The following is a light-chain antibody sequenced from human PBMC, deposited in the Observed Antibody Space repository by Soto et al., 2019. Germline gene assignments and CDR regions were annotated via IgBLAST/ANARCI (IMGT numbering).Light chain of an antibody. CDR3: QQSYSTPLT. CDR2: AAS. Sequence: DIQMTQSPPSLSASVGDRVTITCRASQSISSYLNWYQQKPGKAPKLLIYAASSLQSGVPSRFSGSGYGTDFTLTISSLQPEDFATYYCQQSYSTPLTFGGGTKVEIK. CDR1: QSISSY. V-gene: IGKV1-39*01. J-gene: IGKJ4*01.